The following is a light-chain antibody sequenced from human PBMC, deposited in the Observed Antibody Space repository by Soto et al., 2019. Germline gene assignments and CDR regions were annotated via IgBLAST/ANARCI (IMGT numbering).Light chain of an antibody. CDR3: CSYATSSAFYV. CDR1: SSDVGTYNL. CDR2: EGT. V-gene: IGLV2-23*01. J-gene: IGLJ1*01. Sequence: QSALTQPASVSGSPGQSITISCTGASSDVGTYNLVSWYQHHPGKAPKLIIYEGTQRPSGVANRFSGSTSGNTASLTISELQAEDEADYFCCSYATSSAFYVFGTGTKVTVL.